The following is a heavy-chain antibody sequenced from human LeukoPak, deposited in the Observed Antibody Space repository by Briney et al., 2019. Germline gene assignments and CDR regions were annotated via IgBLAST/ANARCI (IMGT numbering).Heavy chain of an antibody. J-gene: IGHJ4*02. V-gene: IGHV4-34*01. CDR2: INHSGST. CDR3: ARGLYSSSWYPRVLTY. CDR1: GGSXXGYY. Sequence: LSLTXXVYGGSXXGYYWSWIRQPPGKGLEWIGEINHSGSTNYNPSLKSRVTISVDTSKNQFSLKLSSVTAADTAVYYCARGLYSSSWYPRVLTYWGQGTLVAVSS. D-gene: IGHD6-13*01.